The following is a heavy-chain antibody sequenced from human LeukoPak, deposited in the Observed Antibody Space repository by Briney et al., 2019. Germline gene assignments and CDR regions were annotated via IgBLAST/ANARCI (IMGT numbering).Heavy chain of an antibody. CDR2: IYYSGST. J-gene: IGHJ5*02. D-gene: IGHD6-19*01. V-gene: IGHV4-39*01. CDR1: GGSISSSSYY. Sequence: PSETLSLTCTVSGGSISSSSYYWGWIRQPPGKGLEWIGSIYYSGSTYYNPSLKSRVTISVDTSKNQFSLKLSSVTAADTAVYYCARRRPMRVAVAGPRGRNNWFDPWGQGTLVTVSS. CDR3: ARRRPMRVAVAGPRGRNNWFDP.